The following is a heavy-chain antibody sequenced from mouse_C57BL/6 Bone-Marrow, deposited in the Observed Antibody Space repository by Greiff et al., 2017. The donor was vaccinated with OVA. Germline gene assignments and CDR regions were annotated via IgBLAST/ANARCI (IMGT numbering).Heavy chain of an antibody. Sequence: QVQLQQPGAELVKPGASVKMSCKASGYTFTSYWITWVKQRPGQGLEWIGDIYPGSGSTNYNEKFKSKATLTVDTSSSTAYMQLSSLTSEDSAVYYCARATYGSSPYYAMDDWGQGTSVTVSS. D-gene: IGHD1-1*01. J-gene: IGHJ4*01. V-gene: IGHV1-55*01. CDR1: GYTFTSYW. CDR3: ARATYGSSPYYAMDD. CDR2: IYPGSGST.